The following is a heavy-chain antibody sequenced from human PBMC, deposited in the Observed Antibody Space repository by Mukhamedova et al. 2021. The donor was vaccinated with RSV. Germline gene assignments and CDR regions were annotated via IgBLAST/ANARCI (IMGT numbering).Heavy chain of an antibody. D-gene: IGHD6-19*01. CDR2: INADGTST. J-gene: IGHJ5*01. V-gene: IGHV3-74*01. Sequence: GEGLMWVSRINADGTSTNYADSVKGRFTVSRDKAKNHLYLQMNSLRAEDTAMYYCARETYDSGWYEESWCQG. CDR3: ARETYDSGWYEES.